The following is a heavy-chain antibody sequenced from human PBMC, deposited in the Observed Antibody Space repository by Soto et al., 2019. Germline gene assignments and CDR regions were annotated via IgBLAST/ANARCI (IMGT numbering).Heavy chain of an antibody. J-gene: IGHJ4*02. CDR3: AKEGDNNSFLDY. CDR2: ISGSGSST. D-gene: IGHD1-1*01. CDR1: GFIFTSDA. V-gene: IGHV3-23*01. Sequence: PGGSLRLSCAVSGFIFTSDAMSWVRQAPGKGLEWVSAISGSGSSTYYAHSVKGRFTVSRDNSKNTLYLQLNSLRADDTAIYYCAKEGDNNSFLDYWGQGT.